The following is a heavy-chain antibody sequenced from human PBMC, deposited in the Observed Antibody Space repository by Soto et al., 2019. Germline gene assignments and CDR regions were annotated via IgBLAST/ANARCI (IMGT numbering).Heavy chain of an antibody. CDR3: ARLPDYGDYGGRGYFDL. CDR1: GGSISSSSYY. J-gene: IGHJ2*01. Sequence: QLLESGPGLVKPSETLSLTCTVSGGSISSSSYYWGWIRQPPGKGLEWIGSIYYSGSTYYNPSLKSRVTISVDTSKNQFSLKLSSVTAADTAVYYCARLPDYGDYGGRGYFDLWGRGTLVTVSS. CDR2: IYYSGST. D-gene: IGHD4-17*01. V-gene: IGHV4-39*01.